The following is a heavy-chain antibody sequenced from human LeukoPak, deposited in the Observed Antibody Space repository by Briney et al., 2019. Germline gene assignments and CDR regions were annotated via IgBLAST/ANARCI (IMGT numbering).Heavy chain of an antibody. Sequence: SETLSLTCSVSGGSISSSSYYWGWIRQPPGKGLEWIGSIYYSGSTYYNPSLKSRVTISIDTSKNQFSLKLSSVTAADTAVYYCAGLWWEIRLDYWGQGTLVTVSS. J-gene: IGHJ4*02. CDR3: AGLWWEIRLDY. CDR1: GGSISSSSYY. D-gene: IGHD1-26*01. CDR2: IYYSGST. V-gene: IGHV4-39*01.